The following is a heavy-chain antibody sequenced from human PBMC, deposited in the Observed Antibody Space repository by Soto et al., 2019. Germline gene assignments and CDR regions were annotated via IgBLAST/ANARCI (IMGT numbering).Heavy chain of an antibody. Sequence: GESLESSCAGSGYSFTSYWSCLVRQMPGKGLEWMGIIFPGDSDTRYRPYFQGQVTISADKSMSTAYMQWSSLKAADTAMYYCACSLGKPYYFDYWGQGTLVTVSS. CDR1: GYSFTSYW. CDR2: IFPGDSDT. J-gene: IGHJ4*02. V-gene: IGHV5-51*01. CDR3: ACSLGKPYYFDY.